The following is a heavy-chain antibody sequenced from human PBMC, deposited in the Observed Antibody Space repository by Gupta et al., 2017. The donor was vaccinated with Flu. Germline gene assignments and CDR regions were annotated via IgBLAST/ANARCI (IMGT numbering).Heavy chain of an antibody. V-gene: IGHV1-69*01. CDR1: GGIFRSNA. J-gene: IGHJ4*02. CDR3: ARSVTYYDSYFDY. D-gene: IGHD1-26*01. Sequence: QVQLVQSGAEVKKPGSSVKVSCKASGGIFRSNAISWVRQPPGQGLEWMGGIIAIFGTANYAQKFQGRLTITADESTSTAYMDLSSLRSEDTAVYYCARSVTYYDSYFDYWGQGTLVTVSS. CDR2: IIAIFGTA.